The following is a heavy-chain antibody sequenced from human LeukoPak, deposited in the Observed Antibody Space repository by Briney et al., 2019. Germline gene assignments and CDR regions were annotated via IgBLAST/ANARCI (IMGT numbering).Heavy chain of an antibody. V-gene: IGHV4-30-2*01. Sequence: SETLSLTCTVSGGSISSGGYYWSWIRQPPGKGLEWIGYIYHSGSTYYNPSLKSRVTISVDTSKNQFSLKLSSVTAADTAVYYCARDARITGTTKVYYYYYMDVWGKGTTVSVSS. J-gene: IGHJ6*03. CDR1: GGSISSGGYY. CDR2: IYHSGST. D-gene: IGHD1-7*01. CDR3: ARDARITGTTKVYYYYYMDV.